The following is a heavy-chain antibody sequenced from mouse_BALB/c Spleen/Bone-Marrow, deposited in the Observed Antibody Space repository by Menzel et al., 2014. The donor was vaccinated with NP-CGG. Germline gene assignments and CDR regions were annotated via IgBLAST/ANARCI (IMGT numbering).Heavy chain of an antibody. CDR3: AIFGFAY. CDR2: INPYNGAT. Sequence: GPLQESGPELEKPGASVKISCKDSGYSFTDYYMHWVKQSHVKSLEWIGRINPYNGATSYNQNFKDKASLTVDKSSRTAYMELHSLTSEDSAVYYCAIFGFAYWRQSTLVPVTA. J-gene: IGHJ3*01. V-gene: IGHV1-26*01. CDR1: GYSFTDYY.